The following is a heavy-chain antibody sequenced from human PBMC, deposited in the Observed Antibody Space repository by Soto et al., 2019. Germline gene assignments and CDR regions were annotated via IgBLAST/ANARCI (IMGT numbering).Heavy chain of an antibody. CDR2: ISSSSSYI. CDR3: ARVWFGYCSGGSPRGSAFDI. CDR1: GFTFSSYS. D-gene: IGHD2-15*01. V-gene: IGHV3-21*01. J-gene: IGHJ3*02. Sequence: GGSLRLSCAASGFTFSSYSMNWVRQAPGKGLEWVSSISSSSSYIYYADSVKGRFTISRDNAKNSLYLQMNSLRAEDTAVYYYARVWFGYCSGGSPRGSAFDIWGQGTMVTVSS.